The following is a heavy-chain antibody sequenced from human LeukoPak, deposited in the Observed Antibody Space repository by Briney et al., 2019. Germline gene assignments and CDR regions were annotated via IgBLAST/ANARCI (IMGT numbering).Heavy chain of an antibody. CDR1: RFTLSTSV. CDR3: AKIRPPAYDI. D-gene: IGHD3-3*02. J-gene: IGHJ3*02. Sequence: PGGSLRLSCAASRFTLSTSVMSWVRQAPGKGLEWVSGISVNDGSTYYADSVMGRFTISRDNSKNTLYLQMNSLRAEDTAVYYCAKIRPPAYDIWGQGTMVTVSS. CDR2: ISVNDGST. V-gene: IGHV3-23*01.